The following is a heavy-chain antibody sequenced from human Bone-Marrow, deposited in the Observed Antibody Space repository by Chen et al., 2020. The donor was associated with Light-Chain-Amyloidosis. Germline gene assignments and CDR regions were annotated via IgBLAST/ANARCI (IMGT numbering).Heavy chain of an antibody. V-gene: IGHV3-23*01. CDR1: GFTFSSYA. D-gene: IGHD4-17*01. Sequence: EVQLLESGGGLVQPGGSLRLSCAASGFTFSSYAMSWVRQAPGKGLECVSAISVGVGSTYYAVSVQDRFTIARDNSKNTLYLQMNSLRAEDTAVYYCAKDSFRLPRSPFDYWGQGTLVTVSS. J-gene: IGHJ4*02. CDR3: AKDSFRLPRSPFDY. CDR2: ISVGVGST.